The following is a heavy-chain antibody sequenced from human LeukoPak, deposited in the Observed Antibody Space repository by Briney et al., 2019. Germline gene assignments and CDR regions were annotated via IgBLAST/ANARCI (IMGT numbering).Heavy chain of an antibody. D-gene: IGHD1-26*01. Sequence: KSSETLSLTCTVSGGSISSYYWSWIRQPPGKGLEWIGYIYYSGSTNYNPSLKSRVTISGDTSKNQFSLKLSSVTAADTAVYYCARQEGGIVGPYWGQGTLVTVSS. CDR3: ARQEGGIVGPY. CDR2: IYYSGST. J-gene: IGHJ4*02. CDR1: GGSISSYY. V-gene: IGHV4-59*08.